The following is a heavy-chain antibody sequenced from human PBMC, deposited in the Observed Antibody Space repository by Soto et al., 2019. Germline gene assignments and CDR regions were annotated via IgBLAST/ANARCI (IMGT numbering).Heavy chain of an antibody. J-gene: IGHJ4*02. V-gene: IGHV3-53*01. CDR3: ASSYTWRLFDY. CDR2: IYSGGST. Sequence: EVQLVESGGGLIQPGGSLRLSCAVSGFSVGSNYITWVRQAPGKGLEWVSTIYSGGSTYYAESVRGRFTISRDNSKNTLYLQMNSLRAEDTAVYYCASSYTWRLFDYWGQGTLVTVSS. CDR1: GFSVGSNY. D-gene: IGHD1-20*01.